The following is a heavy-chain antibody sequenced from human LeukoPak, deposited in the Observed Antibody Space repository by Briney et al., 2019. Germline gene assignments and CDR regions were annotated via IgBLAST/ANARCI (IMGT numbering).Heavy chain of an antibody. J-gene: IGHJ4*02. CDR3: ARVWFGVIDY. CDR2: IYYSGST. D-gene: IGHD3-10*01. V-gene: IGHV4-39*07. CDR1: SSYN. Sequence: SSYNMNWVRQAPGKGLEWIGSIYYSGSTYYNPSLKSRVTISVDTSKNQFSLKLSSVTAADTAVYYCARVWFGVIDYWGQGTLVTVSS.